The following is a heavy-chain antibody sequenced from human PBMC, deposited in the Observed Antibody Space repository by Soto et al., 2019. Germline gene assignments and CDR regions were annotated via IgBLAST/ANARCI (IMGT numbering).Heavy chain of an antibody. D-gene: IGHD1-1*01. CDR3: MSERRGGSVDYFDD. CDR1: GFTFHSYA. V-gene: IGHV3-23*01. CDR2: ISTSGGTT. Sequence: EVQLLESGGGLVQPGGSLRLSCAASGFTFHSYAMSWVRQAPGKGLEWVSSISTSGGTTYYADSLKGRFIISRDNSKNTVYLQMNNLRAEDTAIYYCMSERRGGSVDYFDDWGQGTLVTVSS. J-gene: IGHJ4*02.